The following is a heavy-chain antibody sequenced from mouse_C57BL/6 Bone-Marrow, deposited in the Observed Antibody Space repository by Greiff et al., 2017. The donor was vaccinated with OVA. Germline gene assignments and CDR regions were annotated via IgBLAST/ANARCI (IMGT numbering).Heavy chain of an antibody. D-gene: IGHD2-5*01. CDR2: IYPGSGNT. Sequence: QVQLKESGAELVRPGASVKLSCKASGYTFTDYYINWVKQRPGQGLEWIARIYPGSGNTYYNEKFNGKATLTAEKSSSTAYMQLSSLTSEDSAVYFCAREGNYSNSPFDYWGQGTTLTVSS. V-gene: IGHV1-76*01. CDR3: AREGNYSNSPFDY. CDR1: GYTFTDYY. J-gene: IGHJ2*01.